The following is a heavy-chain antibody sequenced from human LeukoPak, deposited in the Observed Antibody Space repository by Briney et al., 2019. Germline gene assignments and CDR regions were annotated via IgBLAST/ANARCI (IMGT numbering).Heavy chain of an antibody. J-gene: IGHJ5*02. CDR3: VRSSGRYSNL. V-gene: IGHV1-18*01. D-gene: IGHD1-26*01. CDR2: ISAYDGKT. CDR1: VYTFTDYG. Sequence: ASVTVSYKASVYTFTDYGVSWVRQAPGQGLEWMGWISAYDGKTKFDPKVQDRVTLTIDTSATTAFMDLRSLRFDDTAVYCCVRSSGRYSNLWGQGTLVIVSS.